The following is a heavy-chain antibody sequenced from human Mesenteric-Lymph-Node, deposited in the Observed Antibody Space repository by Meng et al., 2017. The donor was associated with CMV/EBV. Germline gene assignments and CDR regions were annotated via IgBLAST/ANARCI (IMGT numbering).Heavy chain of an antibody. CDR1: GFTFSSYG. Sequence: GESLKISCAASGFTFSSYGMSWVRQAPGKGLEWVSGISDAGVSTYYADSVKGRFTISRDSSKNTVFLQMDNLRNEDTSIYYCAKAAKGSHIWSGPWGQGTLVTVSS. D-gene: IGHD3-3*02. CDR3: AKAAKGSHIWSGP. J-gene: IGHJ5*02. V-gene: IGHV3-23*01. CDR2: ISDAGVST.